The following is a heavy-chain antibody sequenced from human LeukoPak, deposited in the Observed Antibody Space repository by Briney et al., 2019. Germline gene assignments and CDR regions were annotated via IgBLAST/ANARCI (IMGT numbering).Heavy chain of an antibody. CDR3: ARQPNYDLPFD. CDR1: GGSISSSSYY. Sequence: SETLSLTCTVSGGSISSSSYYWGWIRQPPGKGLEWIGSIYYSGSTYYNPSLKGRVTISVDTSKNQFSLKLSSVTAADTAVYYCARQPNYDLPFDWGQGTLVTVSS. D-gene: IGHD3-3*01. CDR2: IYYSGST. V-gene: IGHV4-39*01. J-gene: IGHJ4*02.